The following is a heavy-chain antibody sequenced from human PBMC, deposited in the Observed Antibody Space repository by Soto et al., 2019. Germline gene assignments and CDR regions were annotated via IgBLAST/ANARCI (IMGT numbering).Heavy chain of an antibody. CDR1: GFTLSTYA. J-gene: IGHJ4*02. CDR3: AKESGRGLRPY. D-gene: IGHD1-26*01. CDR2: ISESGGST. Sequence: EVQVLESGGDLVQPGGSLRLSCVASGFTLSTYAMTWVRQAPGKGLERVSGISESGGSTYYVGFVKGRFTIYRDNSKNTLYLQMTGLRAEDTAVYYCAKESGRGLRPYWGKGTLVTVSS. V-gene: IGHV3-23*01.